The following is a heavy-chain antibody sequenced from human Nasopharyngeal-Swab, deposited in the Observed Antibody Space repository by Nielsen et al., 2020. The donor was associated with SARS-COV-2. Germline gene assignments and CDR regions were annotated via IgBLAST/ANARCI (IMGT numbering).Heavy chain of an antibody. D-gene: IGHD6-13*01. Sequence: SETLSLTCAVYGGSFSGHYWTWIRQPPGKGLEWIGEISHTGSPNYNPSLRGRVAISVDTSNNQVSLKLTSVTAADTAVYYCARVGAAPGTLKYYYYYMDVWGKGTTVTVSS. J-gene: IGHJ6*03. CDR2: ISHTGSP. CDR1: GGSFSGHY. V-gene: IGHV4-34*01. CDR3: ARVGAAPGTLKYYYYYMDV.